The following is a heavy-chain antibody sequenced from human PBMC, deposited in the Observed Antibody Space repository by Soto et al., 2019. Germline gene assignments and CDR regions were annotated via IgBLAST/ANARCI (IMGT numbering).Heavy chain of an antibody. J-gene: IGHJ5*02. Sequence: ESLKISFKVAGDSFTSYWVGWVRQIPGKGLEWMGIIYPGDSDTRYSPSFQGQVIISADKSISTAYLQWRSLKASDTAMYYCARRTHIAPFRTAQKYKWFDPWGQGTMVTVSS. CDR1: GDSFTSYW. V-gene: IGHV5-51*01. CDR2: IYPGDSDT. D-gene: IGHD6-13*01. CDR3: ARRTHIAPFRTAQKYKWFDP.